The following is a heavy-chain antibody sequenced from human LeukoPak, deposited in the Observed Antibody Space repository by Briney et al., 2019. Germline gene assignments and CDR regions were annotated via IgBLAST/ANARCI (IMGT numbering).Heavy chain of an antibody. V-gene: IGHV1-69*04. D-gene: IGHD2-2*01. J-gene: IGHJ5*02. CDR3: ARERRDIVVVPADGFDT. CDR2: INPILGIA. Sequence: SVKVSFKASGGTFSSYAISWVRQAPGQGLEWMGRINPILGIANYAQKFQGRVTITADKSTSTAYMELSSLRSEDTAVYYCARERRDIVVVPADGFDTWGQGTLVTVSS. CDR1: GGTFSSYA.